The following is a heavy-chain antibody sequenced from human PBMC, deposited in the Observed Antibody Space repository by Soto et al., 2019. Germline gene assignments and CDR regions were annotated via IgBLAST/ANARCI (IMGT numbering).Heavy chain of an antibody. CDR2: ISSSGSTI. J-gene: IGHJ5*02. V-gene: IGHV3-48*03. CDR3: ARDRGYYDSSPWFDP. D-gene: IGHD3-22*01. CDR1: GFTFSSYE. Sequence: SLRLSCAASGFTFSSYEMNWVRQAPGKGLEWVSYISSSGSTIYYADSVKGRFTISRDNAKNSLYLQMNSLRAEDTAVYYCARDRGYYDSSPWFDPWGQGTLVTVSS.